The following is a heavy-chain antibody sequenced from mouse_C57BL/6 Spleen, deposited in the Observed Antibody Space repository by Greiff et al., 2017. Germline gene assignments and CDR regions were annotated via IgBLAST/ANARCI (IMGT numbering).Heavy chain of an antibody. CDR3: ARLTGTGHWYFDV. Sequence: DVKLVESGGGLVQPGGSLKLSCAASGFSFSDYGMAWVRQAPRKGPEWVAFISNLAYSIYYAATVRGRFTISRENAKNTLYLEMSSLRSEDTAMYYCARLTGTGHWYFDVWGTGTTVTVSS. V-gene: IGHV5-15*01. J-gene: IGHJ1*03. CDR2: ISNLAYSI. D-gene: IGHD4-1*01. CDR1: GFSFSDYG.